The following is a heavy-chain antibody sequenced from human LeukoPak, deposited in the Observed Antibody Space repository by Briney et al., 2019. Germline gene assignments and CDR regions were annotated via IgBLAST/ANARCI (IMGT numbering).Heavy chain of an antibody. CDR1: GYTFTNYL. J-gene: IGHJ5*02. Sequence: GESLKISCKGSGYTFTNYLIGWVRQMPGKGLEWMGIIYPGDSDTRYSPSFQGQVTISADKSISTAYLQWSSLKASDTAMYYCATSAANWFDPWGQGTLVTVSS. CDR3: ATSAANWFDP. D-gene: IGHD6-13*01. CDR2: IYPGDSDT. V-gene: IGHV5-51*01.